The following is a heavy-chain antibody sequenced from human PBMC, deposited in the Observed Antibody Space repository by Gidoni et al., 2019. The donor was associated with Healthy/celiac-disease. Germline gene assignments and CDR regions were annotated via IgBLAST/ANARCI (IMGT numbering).Heavy chain of an antibody. V-gene: IGHV3-23*01. D-gene: IGHD3-10*01. Sequence: EVQLLESGGGLVQPGGSLRLSCAASGFTFSSYAMSWVRQAQGKGLEWVSAISGSGGSTYYADSVKGRFTISRDNSKNTLYLQMNSLRAEDTAVYYCAKDFSRPLYGSGSYDQYYYYYYGMDVWGQGTTVTVSS. CDR3: AKDFSRPLYGSGSYDQYYYYYYGMDV. J-gene: IGHJ6*02. CDR1: GFTFSSYA. CDR2: ISGSGGST.